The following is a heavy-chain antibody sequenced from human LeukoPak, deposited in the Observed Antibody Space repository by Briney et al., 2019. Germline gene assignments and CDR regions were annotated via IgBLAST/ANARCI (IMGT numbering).Heavy chain of an antibody. D-gene: IGHD5-18*01. V-gene: IGHV4-59*12. CDR3: ARLPNRGYSYGWVWSYMDV. CDR2: IYHSGST. J-gene: IGHJ6*03. CDR1: GGSMSSYY. Sequence: SETLSLTCSVSGGSMSSYYWSWIRQSPGKGLEWIGYIYHSGSTDYNSSLKSRVTISEDTSKKQFSLKLSSVTAADTAVYYCARLPNRGYSYGWVWSYMDVWGKGTTVTISS.